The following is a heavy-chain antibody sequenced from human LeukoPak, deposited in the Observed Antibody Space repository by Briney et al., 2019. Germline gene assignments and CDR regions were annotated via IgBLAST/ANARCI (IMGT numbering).Heavy chain of an antibody. CDR1: NYTFTSYG. CDR2: INAYNGDT. J-gene: IGHJ4*02. D-gene: IGHD1-26*01. Sequence: ASVKVSCKASNYTFTSYGISWVRQAPGQGLEWMAWINAYNGDTNYAQKLQGRVTLTTDTSTSTAYMELRSLRSEDTAVYYCARAVWSFSVGATPWDYWGQGTLVTVSS. CDR3: ARAVWSFSVGATPWDY. V-gene: IGHV1-18*01.